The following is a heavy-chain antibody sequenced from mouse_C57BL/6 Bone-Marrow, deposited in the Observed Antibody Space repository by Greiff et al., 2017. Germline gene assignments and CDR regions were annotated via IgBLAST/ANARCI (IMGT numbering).Heavy chain of an antibody. CDR2: ISDGGSYT. D-gene: IGHD1-1*01. Sequence: DVKLVESGGGLVKPGGSLKLSCAASGFTFSSYAMSWVRQTPEKRLEWVATISDGGSYTYYPDNVKGRFTISRDNAKNNLYLQMSHLKSEDTAMYYCARDTTVVARRGYFDVWGTGTTVTVSS. CDR3: ARDTTVVARRGYFDV. J-gene: IGHJ1*03. V-gene: IGHV5-4*01. CDR1: GFTFSSYA.